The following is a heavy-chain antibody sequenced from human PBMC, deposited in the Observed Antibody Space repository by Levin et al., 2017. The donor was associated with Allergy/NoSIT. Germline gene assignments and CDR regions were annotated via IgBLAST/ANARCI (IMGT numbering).Heavy chain of an antibody. CDR3: AKDTPALSAGPYFDY. D-gene: IGHD2-2*01. J-gene: IGHJ4*02. CDR2: ISERGGST. CDR1: GFAFSTYG. V-gene: IGHV3-23*01. Sequence: GGSLRLSCTASGFAFSTYGMSWVRQAPGKGLEWVSGISERGGSTYYADSVKGRFTISRDNSKNTLYLQMNSLRAEDTAIYYCAKDTPALSAGPYFDYWGQGTLVTVSS.